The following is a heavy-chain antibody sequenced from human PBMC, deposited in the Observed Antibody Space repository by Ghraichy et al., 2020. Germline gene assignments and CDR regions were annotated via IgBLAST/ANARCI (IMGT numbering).Heavy chain of an antibody. J-gene: IGHJ6*02. Sequence: ASVKVSCKASGYTFTSYAISWVRQAPGQGLEWMGWISTYNGNTNYAQDFQGRVTMTTDTSTTIAYMEMKSLTSDDTAVYYCARGPPLIMGPGSPTDYAYRMDVWGQGTTVTVSS. CDR3: ARGPPLIMGPGSPTDYAYRMDV. V-gene: IGHV1-18*04. CDR1: GYTFTSYA. D-gene: IGHD3-10*01. CDR2: ISTYNGNT.